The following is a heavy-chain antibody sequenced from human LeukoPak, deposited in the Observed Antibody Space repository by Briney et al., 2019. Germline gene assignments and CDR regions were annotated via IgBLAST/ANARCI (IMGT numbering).Heavy chain of an antibody. CDR2: ISGSGGST. D-gene: IGHD6-6*01. V-gene: IGHV3-23*01. Sequence: PGGSLRLPFAASGFTFSSYAMSWVRQAPGKGLEWVSAISGSGGSTYYADSVKGRFTISRDNSKNTLYLQMNSLRAEDTAVYYCALRDGWQLVRDYWGQGTLVAVSS. CDR1: GFTFSSYA. CDR3: ALRDGWQLVRDY. J-gene: IGHJ4*02.